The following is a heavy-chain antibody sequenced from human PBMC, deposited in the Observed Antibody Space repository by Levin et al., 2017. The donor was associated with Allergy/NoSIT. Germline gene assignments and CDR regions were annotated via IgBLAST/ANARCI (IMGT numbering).Heavy chain of an antibody. CDR3: ASIPKIVVVPAADSGMDV. D-gene: IGHD2-2*01. Sequence: GGSLRLSCAASGFTFSSYAMSWVRQAPGKGLEWVSAIRGSGGSTYYADSVKGRFTISRDNSKNTLYLQMNSLRAEDTAVYYCASIPKIVVVPAADSGMDVWGQGTTVTVSS. CDR2: IRGSGGST. V-gene: IGHV3-23*01. J-gene: IGHJ6*02. CDR1: GFTFSSYA.